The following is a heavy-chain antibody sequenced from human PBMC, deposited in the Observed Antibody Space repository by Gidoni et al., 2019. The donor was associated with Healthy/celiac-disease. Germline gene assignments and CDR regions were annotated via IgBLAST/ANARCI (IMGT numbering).Heavy chain of an antibody. J-gene: IGHJ6*02. CDR2: ISYDGRNK. D-gene: IGHD3-16*02. CDR1: GFTFSSYG. CDR3: AKKEYVWGSYRSLYGMDV. V-gene: IGHV3-30*18. Sequence: QVQLVESGGGVVQPGRSLSLSCAASGFTFSSYGMHWARPAPGTGLGCVSVISYDGRNKYYADAVKGRFTISRDNSKNTLYLQMNSLRAEDTAVYYCAKKEYVWGSYRSLYGMDVWGQGTTVTVSS.